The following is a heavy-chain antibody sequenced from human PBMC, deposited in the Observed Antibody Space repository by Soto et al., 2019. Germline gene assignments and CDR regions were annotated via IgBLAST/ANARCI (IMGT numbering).Heavy chain of an antibody. Sequence: SVKVSCKASGGTFSSYTISWVRQAPGQGLEWMGRIIPILGIANYAQKFQGRVTMTRDTSTSTVYMELSSLRSEDTAVYYCARPTHGYSYGDDAFDIWGQGTMVTVSS. D-gene: IGHD5-18*01. CDR2: IIPILGIA. CDR3: ARPTHGYSYGDDAFDI. J-gene: IGHJ3*02. V-gene: IGHV1-69*02. CDR1: GGTFSSYT.